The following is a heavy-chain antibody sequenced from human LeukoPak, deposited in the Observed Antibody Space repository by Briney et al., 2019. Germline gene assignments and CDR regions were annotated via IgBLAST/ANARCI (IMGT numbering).Heavy chain of an antibody. V-gene: IGHV1-18*01. D-gene: IGHD5-12*01. CDR2: ISTYNGNT. Sequence: ASVKVSCKASGYTFTSYGISWVRQAPGQGLEWMGWISTYNGNTNYAQKFQGRVTMTTDTSTSTAYIELRSLRSDDTAVYYCARVSGGHDDAFDIWGQGTMVTVSS. J-gene: IGHJ3*02. CDR1: GYTFTSYG. CDR3: ARVSGGHDDAFDI.